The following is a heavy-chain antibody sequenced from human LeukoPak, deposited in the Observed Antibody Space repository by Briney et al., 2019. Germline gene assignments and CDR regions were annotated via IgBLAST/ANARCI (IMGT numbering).Heavy chain of an antibody. J-gene: IGHJ4*02. CDR3: ARDKIVGATHFDY. Sequence: GGSLRLSCAASGFTFSSYSMNWVRQAPGKGLEWVSSISSSSSYIYYADSVKGRFTISRDNAKNSLYLQMNSLRAEDAAVYYCARDKIVGATHFDYWGQGTLVTVSS. V-gene: IGHV3-21*01. CDR1: GFTFSSYS. CDR2: ISSSSSYI. D-gene: IGHD1-26*01.